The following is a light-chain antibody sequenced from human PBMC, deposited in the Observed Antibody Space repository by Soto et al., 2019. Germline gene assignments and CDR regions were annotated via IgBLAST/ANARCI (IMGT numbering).Light chain of an antibody. CDR2: EGT. CDR1: TSDFGTKKF. V-gene: IGLV2-23*01. CDR3: FLYTSLFSF. J-gene: IGLJ2*01. Sequence: QSALTQPASVSGSPGQSITISCIETTSDFGTKKFFSWYQQQPGKAPKLIIYEGTKRPSGVSSRFSGSKSGNTASLTVSGLQSDDEAYYFCFLYTSLFSFFRGGTKLTVL.